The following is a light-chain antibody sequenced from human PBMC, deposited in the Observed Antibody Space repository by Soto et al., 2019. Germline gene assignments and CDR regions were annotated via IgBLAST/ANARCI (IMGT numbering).Light chain of an antibody. CDR1: STDVGAYNY. V-gene: IGLV2-8*01. CDR3: TSHAGNYNFPYV. J-gene: IGLJ1*01. CDR2: EVT. Sequence: QSALTQPPSASGSPGQSVTISCTGTSTDVGAYNYVSWYQQHPGKAPKLMIYEVTKRPSGVPDRFSGSKSGNTASLTVSGLQAEDEADYYCTSHAGNYNFPYVFGTGTKLTVL.